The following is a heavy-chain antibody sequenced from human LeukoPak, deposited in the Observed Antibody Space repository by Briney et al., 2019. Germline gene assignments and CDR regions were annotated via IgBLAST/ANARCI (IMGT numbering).Heavy chain of an antibody. V-gene: IGHV3-7*03. CDR2: IEQDGSEK. CDR1: GFTFSSYW. CDR3: ARDIVVVPAAQYYFDY. Sequence: GGSLRLSCAASGFTFSSYWMSWVRQAPGKGLEWVANIEQDGSEKYYVDSVKGRFTISRDNAKNSLYLQMNSLRAEDTAVYYCARDIVVVPAAQYYFDYWGQGTLVTVSS. J-gene: IGHJ4*02. D-gene: IGHD2-2*01.